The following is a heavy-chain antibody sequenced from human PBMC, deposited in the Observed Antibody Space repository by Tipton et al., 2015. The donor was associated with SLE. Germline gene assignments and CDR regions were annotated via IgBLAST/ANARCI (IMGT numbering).Heavy chain of an antibody. D-gene: IGHD3-9*01. J-gene: IGHJ5*02. V-gene: IGHV4-34*01. CDR1: GGSFSGYY. CDR3: ARRGYYDILTGTFDP. CDR2: INHSGST. Sequence: TLSLTCAVYGGSFSGYYWSWIRQPPGKGLEWIGEINHSGSTNYNPSLKSRVTISVDTSKNQFSLKLSSVTAADTAVYYCARRGYYDILTGTFDPWGQGTLVTVSS.